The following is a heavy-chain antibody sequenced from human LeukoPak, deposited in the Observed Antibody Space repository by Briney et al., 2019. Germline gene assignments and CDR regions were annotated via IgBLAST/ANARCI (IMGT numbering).Heavy chain of an antibody. CDR3: ARNITSVIPAGYFDY. Sequence: PSETLSLTCSVSGGSIGSGRYYWAWIRQPPGKGLEWIGSIYNTWSTSYNPSLKSRVTMSVDTSKNQFSLRLSSVTAADTAVYYCARNITSVIPAGYFDYWGQGTLVTASS. J-gene: IGHJ4*02. CDR1: GGSIGSGRYY. D-gene: IGHD2-2*01. CDR2: IYNTWST. V-gene: IGHV4-39*01.